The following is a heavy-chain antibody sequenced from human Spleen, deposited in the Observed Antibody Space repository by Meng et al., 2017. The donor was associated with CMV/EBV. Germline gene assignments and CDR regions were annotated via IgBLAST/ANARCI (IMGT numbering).Heavy chain of an antibody. V-gene: IGHV4-4*02. CDR1: GGSINSSNG. D-gene: IGHD2-2*01. Sequence: VSGGSINSSNGWGWVRQSPGKGLEWIGEIYYSETTNYNPSLKSRVTISVDTSKNQFSLKLSSVTAADTAVYYCARGKPAASNPYFDYWGQGTLVTVSS. CDR3: ARGKPAASNPYFDY. CDR2: IYYSETT. J-gene: IGHJ4*02.